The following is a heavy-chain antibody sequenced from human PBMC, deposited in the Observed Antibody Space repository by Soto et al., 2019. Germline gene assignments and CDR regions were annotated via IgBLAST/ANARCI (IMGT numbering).Heavy chain of an antibody. CDR1: GYTSTNYG. Sequence: GASVKVSCKASGYTSTNYGTSWVRQAPGQGLEWMGWISAYNGNTNYAQKLQGRVTMTTDTSTSTAYMELRSLRSDDTAVYYCARELGIAVAGKRDYWGQGTLVTVSS. V-gene: IGHV1-18*01. J-gene: IGHJ4*02. CDR3: ARELGIAVAGKRDY. D-gene: IGHD6-19*01. CDR2: ISAYNGNT.